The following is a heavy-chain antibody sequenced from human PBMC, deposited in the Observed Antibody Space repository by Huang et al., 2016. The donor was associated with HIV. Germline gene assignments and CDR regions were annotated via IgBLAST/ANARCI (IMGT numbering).Heavy chain of an antibody. V-gene: IGHV3-30-3*01. D-gene: IGHD3-16*01. J-gene: IGHJ4*02. Sequence: QVHLVESGGGVVQFGKSLRLSCAASGFTFSNFAMHWVRQTAVKGLEWVAVISQDGINKYYAESGKGRFTISRDNSKNTLYLEMNSLRAEDTAVYYCAKDRFLRGTEDYFDYWGQGTLVTVSS. CDR1: GFTFSNFA. CDR2: ISQDGINK. CDR3: AKDRFLRGTEDYFDY.